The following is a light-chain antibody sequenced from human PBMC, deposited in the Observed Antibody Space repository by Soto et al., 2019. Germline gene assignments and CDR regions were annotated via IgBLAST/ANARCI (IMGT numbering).Light chain of an antibody. CDR2: DVS. CDR3: SSYTAGSAVV. V-gene: IGLV2-14*03. J-gene: IGLJ3*02. Sequence: QSALTQPASVSGSPGQSITISCTGTSSDVGGFNYVSWYQQHPGKAPKIMIYDVSNRPSGVSTRFSGSKSGNTASLTISGLQAEDEAHYYCSSYTAGSAVVFGGGTKVTVL. CDR1: SSDVGGFNY.